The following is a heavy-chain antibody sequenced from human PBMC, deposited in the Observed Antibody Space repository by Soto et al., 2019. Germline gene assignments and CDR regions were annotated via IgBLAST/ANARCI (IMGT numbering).Heavy chain of an antibody. CDR1: GFTFSGSA. CDR3: TRHDTGYCSGGSCLEFDY. D-gene: IGHD2-15*01. J-gene: IGHJ4*02. Sequence: GGSLRLSCAASGFTFSGSAMHWVRQASGKGLEWVGRIRSKANSYATAYAGSVKGRFTISRDDSKNTAYLQMNSLKTEDTAVYYCTRHDTGYCSGGSCLEFDYWGQGTLVTVSS. V-gene: IGHV3-73*01. CDR2: IRSKANSYAT.